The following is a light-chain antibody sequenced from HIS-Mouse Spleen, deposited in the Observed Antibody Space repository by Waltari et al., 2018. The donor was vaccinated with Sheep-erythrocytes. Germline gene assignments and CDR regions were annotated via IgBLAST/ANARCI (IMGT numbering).Light chain of an antibody. Sequence: SYELTQPPSVSVSPGQTASITCSGDKLGDKYACWYQQKPCQSPVLVIYQDSKRPSGIPERFSGSHSGNTATLTISGTQAMDEADYYCQAWDSSTAVVFGGGTKLTVL. J-gene: IGLJ2*01. V-gene: IGLV3-1*01. CDR2: QDS. CDR1: KLGDKY. CDR3: QAWDSSTAVV.